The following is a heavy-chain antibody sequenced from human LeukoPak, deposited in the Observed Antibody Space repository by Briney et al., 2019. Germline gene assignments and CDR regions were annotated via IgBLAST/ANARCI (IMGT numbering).Heavy chain of an antibody. CDR1: GGTFSSYA. D-gene: IGHD6-6*01. J-gene: IGHJ4*02. Sequence: SVKVSCKASGGTFSSYAISWVRQAPGQGLEWMGRIIAILGIANYAQKFQGRVTITADKSTSTAYMELSSLRSEDTAVYYCAGDIAARPAYWGQGTLVTVSS. CDR3: AGDIAARPAY. CDR2: IIAILGIA. V-gene: IGHV1-69*04.